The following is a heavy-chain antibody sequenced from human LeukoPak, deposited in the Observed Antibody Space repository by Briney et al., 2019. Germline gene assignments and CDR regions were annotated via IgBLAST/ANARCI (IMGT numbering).Heavy chain of an antibody. CDR2: INHSGST. CDR1: GGSFSGYY. Sequence: PSETLSLTCAVYGGSFSGYYWSWIRQPPGKGLEWIGEINHSGSTNYNPSLKSRVTISVDTSKNQFSLKLSSVTAADTAVYYYARAWGDSSSWYAEPNAFDIWGQGTMVTVSS. V-gene: IGHV4-34*01. J-gene: IGHJ3*02. D-gene: IGHD6-13*01. CDR3: ARAWGDSSSWYAEPNAFDI.